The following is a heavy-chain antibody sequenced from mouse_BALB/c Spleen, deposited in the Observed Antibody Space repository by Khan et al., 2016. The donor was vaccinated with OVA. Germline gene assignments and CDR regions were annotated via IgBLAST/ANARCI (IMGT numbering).Heavy chain of an antibody. CDR3: ARSTWYFDV. J-gene: IGHJ1*01. V-gene: IGHV1S135*01. Sequence: VQLKQSGPELEKPGASVKISCKASGYSFTGYNMNWVMQSHGKSLEWIGNIDPYYGDTSYNQQFKGKATLTVDKSSSTVYMQLKSLTSADSAVYYWARSTWYFDVGGAGTTVTVSS. CDR2: IDPYYGDT. CDR1: GYSFTGYN.